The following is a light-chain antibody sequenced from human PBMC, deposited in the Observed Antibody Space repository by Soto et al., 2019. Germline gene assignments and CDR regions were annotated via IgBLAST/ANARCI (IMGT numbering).Light chain of an antibody. CDR3: QSHDSSLSGSV. J-gene: IGLJ2*01. Sequence: QSVLTQPPSVSGAPGQRVTISCTGSGSNIGAGYDVHWYQQLPGTAPKLLIYGNNNRPSGVPDRFSGSKSGTSASLAITGLQAEDEADYYCQSHDSSLSGSVFGGGTKVTVL. CDR1: GSNIGAGYD. CDR2: GNN. V-gene: IGLV1-40*01.